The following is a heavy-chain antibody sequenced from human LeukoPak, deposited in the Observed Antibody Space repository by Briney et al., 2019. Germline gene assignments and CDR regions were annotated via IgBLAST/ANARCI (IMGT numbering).Heavy chain of an antibody. D-gene: IGHD6-19*01. V-gene: IGHV1-18*01. J-gene: IGHJ4*02. Sequence: ASVKVSCKASGCTFTSYGISWVRQAPGQGLEWMGWISAYNGNTNYAQKLQGRVTMTTDTSTSTAYMELRSLRSDDTAVYYCARYPFRGVRCGWSKHFDYWGQGTLVTVSS. CDR1: GCTFTSYG. CDR2: ISAYNGNT. CDR3: ARYPFRGVRCGWSKHFDY.